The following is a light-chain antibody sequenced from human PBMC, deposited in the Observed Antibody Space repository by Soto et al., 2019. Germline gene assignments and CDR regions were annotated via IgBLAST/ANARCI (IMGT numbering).Light chain of an antibody. J-gene: IGKJ1*01. CDR2: GAS. CDR3: QPYGSSPRT. V-gene: IGKV3-20*01. CDR1: QSVSNSY. Sequence: EIVLTQSPGTLSLSPGERATFSCRASQSVSNSYLAWYQQKPGQAPRLLIFGASSRATGIPDRFTGSGSGTDFTLTVGRLEPEDFALYYCQPYGSSPRTFGKGTKVDIK.